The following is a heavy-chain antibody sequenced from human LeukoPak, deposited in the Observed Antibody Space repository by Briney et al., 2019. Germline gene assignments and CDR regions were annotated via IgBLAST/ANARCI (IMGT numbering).Heavy chain of an antibody. CDR2: IIPIFGTA. CDR3: ARNKYYYDSSGYYHFDY. CDR1: GGTFSSYA. J-gene: IGHJ4*02. Sequence: SVKVSCKASGGTFSSYAISWVRQAPGQGLEWMGGIIPIFGTANYAQKFQGRVTITADESTSTAYVELSSLRSEDTAVYYCARNKYYYDSSGYYHFDYWGQGTLVTVSS. V-gene: IGHV1-69*13. D-gene: IGHD3-22*01.